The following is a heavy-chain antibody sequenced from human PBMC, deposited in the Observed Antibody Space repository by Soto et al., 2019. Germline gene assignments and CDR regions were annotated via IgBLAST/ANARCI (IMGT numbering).Heavy chain of an antibody. V-gene: IGHV4-34*01. CDR1: GGSFSGFY. Sequence: SETLSLTCAVYGGSFSGFYWSWIRQPPGKGLEWIGEINHSGSTNYNPSLKSRVTISVDTSKNQFSLKLSSVTAADTAVYYCARGPDWFDPWGQGTLVTVSS. J-gene: IGHJ5*02. CDR3: ARGPDWFDP. CDR2: INHSGST.